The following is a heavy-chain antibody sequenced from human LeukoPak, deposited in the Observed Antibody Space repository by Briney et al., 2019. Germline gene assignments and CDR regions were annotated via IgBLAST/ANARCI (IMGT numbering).Heavy chain of an antibody. CDR3: ARGGYSYGFAHYYFDY. CDR2: IYYSGST. CDR1: GGAIGSYY. V-gene: IGHV4-59*01. J-gene: IGHJ4*02. D-gene: IGHD5-18*01. Sequence: SETLSLTCTVSGGAIGSYYWSWIRQPPGKGLEWIGYIYYSGSTNYNPSLKSRVTISVDTSKNQFSLKLSSVTAADTAVYYCARGGYSYGFAHYYFDYWGQGTLVTVSS.